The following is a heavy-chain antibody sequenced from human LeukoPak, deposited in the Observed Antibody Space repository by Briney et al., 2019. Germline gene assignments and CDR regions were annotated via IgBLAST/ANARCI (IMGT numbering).Heavy chain of an antibody. D-gene: IGHD2-2*03. Sequence: PGGSLRLSCTASGFPFSDYSMNWVRQAPGKGLEGISYIGISSGNTKYADSVKGRFTISRDNSKNKLYLKMTRLRAEDRAVYYCARGWIFGATRDWGQGTTVTVS. J-gene: IGHJ6*02. CDR3: ARGWIFGATRD. V-gene: IGHV3-48*01. CDR1: GFPFSDYS. CDR2: IGISSGNT.